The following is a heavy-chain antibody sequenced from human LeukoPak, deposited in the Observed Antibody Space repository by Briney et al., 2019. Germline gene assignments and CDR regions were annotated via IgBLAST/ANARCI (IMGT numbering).Heavy chain of an antibody. CDR2: AGWAGGTT. V-gene: IGHV3-43*01. J-gene: IGHJ4*02. D-gene: IGHD3-10*02. CDR1: GFNFDRYT. Sequence: GGSLRLSCATSGFNFDRYTIHWARQARGKVLGWVSLAGWAGGTTFYSDSVRGRFTISRDSGRKSVYLQMNSLTTDDTAFYFCAKELDTMFFDYWGQGALVTVSS. CDR3: AKELDTMFFDY.